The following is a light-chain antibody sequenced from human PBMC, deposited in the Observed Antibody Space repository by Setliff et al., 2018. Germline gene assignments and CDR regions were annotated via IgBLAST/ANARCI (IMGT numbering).Light chain of an antibody. CDR2: DVD. Sequence: QSALSQPPSASGSPGQSVTISCTGTSSDTGDYNYVSWYQHHPGKAPKLLIYDVDKRPSGVPERFSGSKSGDTASLTVSGLQADDEADYYCGAYAGSSKKIFGTGTKVTVL. CDR3: GAYAGSSKKI. J-gene: IGLJ1*01. CDR1: SSDTGDYNY. V-gene: IGLV2-8*01.